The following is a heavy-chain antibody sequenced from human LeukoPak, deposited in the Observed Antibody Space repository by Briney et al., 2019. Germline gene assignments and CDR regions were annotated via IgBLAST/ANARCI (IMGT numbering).Heavy chain of an antibody. J-gene: IGHJ4*02. Sequence: ASVKVSCKASGYTFTSYYMHWVRQAPGQGLEWMGIINPSGGSTSYAQKFQGRVTMTRDTSTSTVYMELSSLRSEDTAVYYCARADSPKLRYFASGAEPRTQFDYWGQGTLVTVSS. V-gene: IGHV1-46*01. CDR2: INPSGGST. CDR1: GYTFTSYY. CDR3: ARADSPKLRYFASGAEPRTQFDY. D-gene: IGHD3-9*01.